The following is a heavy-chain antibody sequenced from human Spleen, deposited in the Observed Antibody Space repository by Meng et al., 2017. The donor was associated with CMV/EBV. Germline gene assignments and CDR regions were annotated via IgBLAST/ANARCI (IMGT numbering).Heavy chain of an antibody. V-gene: IGHV3-9*01. J-gene: IGHJ5*02. CDR2: ISWNSGSI. CDR1: GFTFNDYA. D-gene: IGHD3-3*01. CDR3: ARRGDDFWSGYSEGNWFDP. Sequence: GGSLRLSCAASGFTFNDYAMHWVRQAPGKGLEWVSGISWNSGSIGYADSVKGRFTISRDNSKNTLYLRMDSLRAEDTAVYYCARRGDDFWSGYSEGNWFDPWGQGTLVTVSS.